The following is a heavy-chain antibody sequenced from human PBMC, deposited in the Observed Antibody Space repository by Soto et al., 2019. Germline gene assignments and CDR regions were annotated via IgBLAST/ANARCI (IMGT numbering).Heavy chain of an antibody. D-gene: IGHD1-26*01. CDR2: ISYDGSNK. CDR3: ARDLLEWWELPRENRAPDY. J-gene: IGHJ4*02. V-gene: IGHV3-30-3*01. Sequence: GGSLRLSCAASGFTFSSYAMHWVRQAPGKGLEWVAVISYDGSNKYYADSVKGRFTISRDSSKNTLYLQMNSLRAEDTAVYYCARDLLEWWELPRENRAPDYWGQGTLVTVSS. CDR1: GFTFSSYA.